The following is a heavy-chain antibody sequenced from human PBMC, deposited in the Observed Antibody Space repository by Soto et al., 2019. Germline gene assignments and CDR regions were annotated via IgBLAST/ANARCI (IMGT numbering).Heavy chain of an antibody. CDR3: AAGITIFGAKDV. J-gene: IGHJ6*02. V-gene: IGHV1-58*01. CDR1: GFTFSSSV. CDR2: VVVGNGNT. Sequence: QMQLVQSGPEVKKTGTSVKLSCKASGFTFSSSVVQWVRQARGERLEWIGWVVVGNGNTKYAQKFQERVTITRDMSTRTAYMELSSLRSEDTAVYYCAAGITIFGAKDVWGQGATVTVSS. D-gene: IGHD3-3*01.